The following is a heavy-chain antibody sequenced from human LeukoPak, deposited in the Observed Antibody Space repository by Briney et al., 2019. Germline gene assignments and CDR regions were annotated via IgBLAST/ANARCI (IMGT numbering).Heavy chain of an antibody. J-gene: IGHJ5*02. CDR3: ARDQVEAGGTWSDP. CDR1: GGSISSSY. D-gene: IGHD1-26*01. Sequence: SETLSLTCTVSGGSISSSYWSWIRQPPGKGLEWIGYIYYSGSTNYNPSLKSRVTISVDRSKNQFSLKLTYVAAADTAVYYCARDQVEAGGTWSDPWGQGTLVTVLS. V-gene: IGHV4-59*01. CDR2: IYYSGST.